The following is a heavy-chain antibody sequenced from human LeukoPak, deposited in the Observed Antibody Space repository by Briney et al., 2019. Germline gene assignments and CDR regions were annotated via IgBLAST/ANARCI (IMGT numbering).Heavy chain of an antibody. J-gene: IGHJ4*02. Sequence: GGPLRLFCAASGFTLWSYGMLWVRQAPGKGLEWVAFIRYDGSNKYYADYVKGRFTISRDNSKNTLYLQINSLRAEDTAVNYCAKPYGSGLDYWGQGTLVTVSS. CDR3: AKPYGSGLDY. CDR1: GFTLWSYG. CDR2: IRYDGSNK. D-gene: IGHD3-10*01. V-gene: IGHV3-30*02.